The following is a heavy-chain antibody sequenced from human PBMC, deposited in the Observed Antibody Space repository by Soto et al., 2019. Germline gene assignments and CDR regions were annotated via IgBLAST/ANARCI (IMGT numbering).Heavy chain of an antibody. CDR3: ARENPIGCSSTSCPYYYYYYYMDV. D-gene: IGHD2-2*01. CDR2: IYYSGST. Sequence: SETLSLTCTVSGGSISSYYWSWIRQPPGKGLEWIGYIYYSGSTNYNPSLKSRVTISVDTSKNQFSLKLSSVTAADTAVYYCARENPIGCSSTSCPYYYYYYYMDVWGKGTTVTVSS. V-gene: IGHV4-59*01. CDR1: GGSISSYY. J-gene: IGHJ6*03.